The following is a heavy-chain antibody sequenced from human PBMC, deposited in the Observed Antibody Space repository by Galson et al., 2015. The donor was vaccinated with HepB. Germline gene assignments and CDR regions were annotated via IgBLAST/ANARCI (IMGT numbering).Heavy chain of an antibody. D-gene: IGHD2-2*01. CDR3: AREGPEYQLTDAFDI. CDR2: ISYDGSNK. Sequence: SLRLSCAASGFTFSSYGMHWVRQAPGKGLEWVAVISYDGSNKYYADSVKGRFTISRDNSKNTLYLQMNSLRAEDTAVYYCAREGPEYQLTDAFDIWGQGTMVTVSS. J-gene: IGHJ3*02. CDR1: GFTFSSYG. V-gene: IGHV3-30*03.